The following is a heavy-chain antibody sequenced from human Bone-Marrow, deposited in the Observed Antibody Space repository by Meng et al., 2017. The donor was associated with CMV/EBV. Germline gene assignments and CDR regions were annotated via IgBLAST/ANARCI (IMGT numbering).Heavy chain of an antibody. CDR3: ARHPQPGSDWYFDL. Sequence: GETRETSRKGCGYSFPNYWIGWVRQMPGKGLEWMAIIYPGDSDTRYSPSFQGQVTISADKSISTAYLQWSSLKASDSAMYYCARHPQPGSDWYFDLWGRGTLVTVSS. CDR1: GYSFPNYW. V-gene: IGHV5-51*01. D-gene: IGHD2-15*01. CDR2: IYPGDSDT. J-gene: IGHJ2*01.